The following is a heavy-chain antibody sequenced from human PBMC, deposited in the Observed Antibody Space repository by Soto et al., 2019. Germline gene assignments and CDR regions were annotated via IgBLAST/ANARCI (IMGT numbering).Heavy chain of an antibody. J-gene: IGHJ4*02. D-gene: IGHD5-12*01. V-gene: IGHV3-21*01. CDR2: ISSSSSYI. CDR1: GFTFSSYS. Sequence: GSLRLSCAASGFTFSSYSMNWVRQAPGKGLEWVSSISSSSSYIYYADSVKGRFTISRDNAKNSLYLQMNSLRAEDTAVYYCARDHGRDGYNDCWGQGTLVTVSS. CDR3: ARDHGRDGYNDC.